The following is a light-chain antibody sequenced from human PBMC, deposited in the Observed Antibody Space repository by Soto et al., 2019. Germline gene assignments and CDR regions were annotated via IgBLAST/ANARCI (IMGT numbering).Light chain of an antibody. V-gene: IGLV2-11*01. CDR3: CSYAGRYTYV. Sequence: QSALTQPPSASGSPGQSVAISCTGTSSDVGSYTYVSWYQQHPGKAPKVMIYDVSKRPSGVPDRFSGSKSGNTASLTISGLQSEDEADYYCCSYAGRYTYVFGTGTKVTVL. J-gene: IGLJ1*01. CDR1: SSDVGSYTY. CDR2: DVS.